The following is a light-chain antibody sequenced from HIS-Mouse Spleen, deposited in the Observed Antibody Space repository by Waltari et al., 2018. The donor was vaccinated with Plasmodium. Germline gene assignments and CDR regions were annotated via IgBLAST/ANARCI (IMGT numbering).Light chain of an antibody. J-gene: IGKJ5*01. CDR3: QQLNSYPQGT. CDR1: QGISSS. CDR2: DAA. V-gene: IGKV1-13*02. Sequence: AIQLTQSPSSLSASVGDRVTITCRASQGISSSLAWYQQKPGKAPKLLIYDAASLESGDPSRVRGIGSETDFALTISSLQPEDFAIYYCQQLNSYPQGTFGQGTRLEIK.